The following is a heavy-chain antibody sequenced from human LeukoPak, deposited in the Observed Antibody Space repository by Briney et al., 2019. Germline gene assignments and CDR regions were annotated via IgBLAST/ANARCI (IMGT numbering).Heavy chain of an antibody. CDR1: GFTFSNAW. CDR2: IKSKTDGGTT. Sequence: PGGSLRLSCAGSGFTFSNAWMSWVRQAPGKGLEWVSRIKSKTDGGTTHYAAPVKGRFTISRDDSKDTLYLQMNSLKTEDTAVYYCSTDILETNWGGYWGQGTLVTVSS. D-gene: IGHD7-27*01. J-gene: IGHJ4*02. V-gene: IGHV3-15*01. CDR3: STDILETNWGGY.